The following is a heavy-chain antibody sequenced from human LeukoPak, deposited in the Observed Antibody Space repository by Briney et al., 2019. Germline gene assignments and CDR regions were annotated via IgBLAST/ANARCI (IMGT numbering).Heavy chain of an antibody. D-gene: IGHD3-10*01. CDR2: IIPIFGTA. J-gene: IGHJ6*03. V-gene: IGHV1-69*01. CDR1: GGTFSSYA. Sequence: GSSVKVSCKASGGTFSSYAISWVRQAPGQGLEWMGGIIPIFGTANYAQKFQGRVTITADESTSTAYMELSSLRSEDTAVYYCARVVLWFGGLRYYMDVWGKGTTVTVSS. CDR3: ARVVLWFGGLRYYMDV.